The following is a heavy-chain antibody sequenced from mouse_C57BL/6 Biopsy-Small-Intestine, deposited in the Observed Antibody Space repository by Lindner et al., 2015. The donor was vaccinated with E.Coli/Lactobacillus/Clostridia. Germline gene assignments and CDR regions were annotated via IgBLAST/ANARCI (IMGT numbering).Heavy chain of an antibody. CDR2: FHPYNDDT. Sequence: VQLQESGAELVKPGASVQMSCKASGYTFTTYPIEWMKQNHGKSLEWIGNFHPYNDDTKYNEKFKGKATLTVEKSSNTVYLALSRLTSDDSAIYYCARSRNWDAAMDYWGQGTSVTVSS. CDR1: GYTFTTYP. V-gene: IGHV1-47*01. D-gene: IGHD4-1*01. J-gene: IGHJ4*01. CDR3: ARSRNWDAAMDY.